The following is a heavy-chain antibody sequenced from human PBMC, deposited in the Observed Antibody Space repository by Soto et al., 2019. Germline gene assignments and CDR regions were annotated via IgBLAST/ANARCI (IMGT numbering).Heavy chain of an antibody. CDR3: ARRGEYYYDSSGYNWFDP. D-gene: IGHD3-22*01. J-gene: IGHJ5*02. CDR1: GGSISSGGYY. V-gene: IGHV4-31*03. CDR2: IYYSGST. Sequence: QVQLQESGPGLVKPSQTLSLTCTVSGGSISSGGYYWSWIRQHPGKGLEWTGYIYYSGSTYYNPSLKSRVTISVDTSKSQFSLKLSSVTAADTAVYYCARRGEYYYDSSGYNWFDPWGQGTLVTVSS.